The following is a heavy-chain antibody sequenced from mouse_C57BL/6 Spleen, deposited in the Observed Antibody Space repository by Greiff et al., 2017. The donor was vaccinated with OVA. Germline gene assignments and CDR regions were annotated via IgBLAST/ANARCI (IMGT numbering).Heavy chain of an antibody. CDR2: ISDGGSYT. CDR1: GFTFSSYA. V-gene: IGHV5-4*01. J-gene: IGHJ2*01. D-gene: IGHD1-1*01. Sequence: EVQGVESGGGLVKPGGSLKLSCAASGFTFSSYAMSWVRQTPEKRLEWVATISDGGSYTYYPDNVKGRFTISRDNAKNNLYLQMSHLKSEDTAMYYCARGGTTSYYFDYWGQGTTLTVSS. CDR3: ARGGTTSYYFDY.